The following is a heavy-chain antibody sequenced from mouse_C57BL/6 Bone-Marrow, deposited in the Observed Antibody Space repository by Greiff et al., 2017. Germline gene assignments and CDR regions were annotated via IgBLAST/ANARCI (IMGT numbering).Heavy chain of an antibody. CDR2: INPGSGGT. CDR3: ARRGVVAPFHFDY. CDR1: GYAFTNYL. D-gene: IGHD1-1*01. J-gene: IGHJ2*01. Sequence: VQLQQSGAELVRPGTSVKVSCKASGYAFTNYLIEWVKQRPGQGLEWIGVINPGSGGTNYNEKFKGKATLTADKSSSTAYMQLSSLTSEDSAVYFCARRGVVAPFHFDYWGQGTTLTVSS. V-gene: IGHV1-54*01.